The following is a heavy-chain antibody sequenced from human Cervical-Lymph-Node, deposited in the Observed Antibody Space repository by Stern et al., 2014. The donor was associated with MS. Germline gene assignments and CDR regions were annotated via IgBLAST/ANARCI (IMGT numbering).Heavy chain of an antibody. D-gene: IGHD4-17*01. CDR2: INGQTGDT. CDR3: AREGRSTVTTAAAY. J-gene: IGHJ4*02. Sequence: VQLVESGTEVKKPGASVKVSCKASGYTFSAYYVHWVRQAPGQGLEWMGRINGQTGDTNYAQKFQGRVTMDRDPSISTAYLELASLRSDDTAVYYCAREGRSTVTTAAAYWGQGTLVTVSS. CDR1: GYTFSAYY. V-gene: IGHV1-2*06.